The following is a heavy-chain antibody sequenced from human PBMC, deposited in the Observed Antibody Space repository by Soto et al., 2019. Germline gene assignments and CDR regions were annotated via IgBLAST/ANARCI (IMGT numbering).Heavy chain of an antibody. Sequence: SVKVSCKASGYTFTCYYMHWVRQAPGQGLEWMGWINPNSGGTNSAQKFQGRVTMTRDTSISTAYMELSRLRSDDTAVYYCARDPGSYYSSSWYPYRLDVWAQGTPATVSS. CDR2: INPNSGGT. V-gene: IGHV1-2*02. CDR1: GYTFTCYY. D-gene: IGHD6-13*01. J-gene: IGHJ6*02. CDR3: ARDPGSYYSSSWYPYRLDV.